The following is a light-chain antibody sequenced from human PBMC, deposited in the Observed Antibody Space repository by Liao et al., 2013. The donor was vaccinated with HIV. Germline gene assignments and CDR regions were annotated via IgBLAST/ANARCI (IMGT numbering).Light chain of an antibody. J-gene: IGLJ3*02. CDR3: QVWDATSDHRV. CDR1: KLGDEY. Sequence: SYELTQPPSVSVSPGQTASITCSGDKLGDEYACWYQQKPGQSPVLVIYQDNKRPSGIPERFSASNSGDTATLTISRVEAGDEADYYCQVWDATSDHRVFGGGTKLTVL. CDR2: QDN. V-gene: IGLV3-1*01.